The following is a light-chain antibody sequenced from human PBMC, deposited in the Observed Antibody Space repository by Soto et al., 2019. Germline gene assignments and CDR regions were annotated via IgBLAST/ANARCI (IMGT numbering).Light chain of an antibody. J-gene: IGKJ4*01. Sequence: DIQMTRSPASLSASVGDRVTITCRASQNIKKYLNWYQQKPGKAPNLLIYTASSLQVGFPSRFSGSGSGTDFTLTISSLQPEDFATYYCQQSFGTPLTFGGGTKVEIK. CDR2: TAS. CDR1: QNIKKY. V-gene: IGKV1-39*01. CDR3: QQSFGTPLT.